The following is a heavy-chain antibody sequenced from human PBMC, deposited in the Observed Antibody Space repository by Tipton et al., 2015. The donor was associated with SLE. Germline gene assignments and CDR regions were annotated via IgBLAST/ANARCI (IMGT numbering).Heavy chain of an antibody. Sequence: QLVQSGAEVKKPGASVKVSCKASGYTFTGYYMHWVRQAPGQGLEWMGWINPNSGGTNYAQKFQGRVTMTRDTSISTAYMELSRLRSDDTAVYYCAREEYCSSTSCLYYYYGMDGWGQGTTVTVS. CDR2: INPNSGGT. D-gene: IGHD2-2*01. CDR1: GYTFTGYY. V-gene: IGHV1-2*02. J-gene: IGHJ6*02. CDR3: AREEYCSSTSCLYYYYGMDG.